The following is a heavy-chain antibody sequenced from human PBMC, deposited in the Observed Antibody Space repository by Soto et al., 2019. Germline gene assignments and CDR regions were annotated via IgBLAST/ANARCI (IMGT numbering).Heavy chain of an antibody. CDR1: GFTFSSYW. CDR3: ASANWDHSDAFDI. CDR2: IKQDGSEK. J-gene: IGHJ3*02. V-gene: IGHV3-7*01. Sequence: GGSLRLSCAASGFTFSSYWMSWVRQAPGKGLEWVANIKQDGSEKYYADSVKGRFTISRDNAKNSLYLQMNSLRAEDTAVYYCASANWDHSDAFDIWGQGTMVTVSS. D-gene: IGHD1-1*01.